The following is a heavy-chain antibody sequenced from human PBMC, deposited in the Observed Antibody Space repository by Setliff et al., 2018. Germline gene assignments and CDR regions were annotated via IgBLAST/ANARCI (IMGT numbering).Heavy chain of an antibody. V-gene: IGHV3-48*01. D-gene: IGHD3-22*01. CDR1: GFTFDIYS. CDR3: ARLALTGYDTSGYYYALDYYYYMDV. J-gene: IGHJ6*03. Sequence: PGGSLRLSCAASGFTFDIYSMSWVRQAPGKGLEWVSYISSHSSTIIYYADSVKGRFTISRDNANHSLHLQMNSLRAEDTAVYFCARLALTGYDTSGYYYALDYYYYMDVWGKGTTVTVSS. CDR2: ISSHSSTII.